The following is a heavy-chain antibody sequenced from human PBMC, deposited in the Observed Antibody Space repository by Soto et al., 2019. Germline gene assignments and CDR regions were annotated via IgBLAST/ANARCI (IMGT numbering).Heavy chain of an antibody. CDR1: GYRFSSYG. J-gene: IGHJ6*02. Sequence: QDPLVQSGDEGKEPGASVKVSCTASGYRFSSYGVNWMRQAPGQGLEWVGCVRGYDGSTKYAHKLHGRDTLSKVTCGTTAYLEPQRVSSDAAAVYYCARVNPSVPNSVMDVWGQGSTVTVSS. CDR2: VRGYDGST. V-gene: IGHV1-18*01. CDR3: ARVNPSVPNSVMDV. D-gene: IGHD1-1*01.